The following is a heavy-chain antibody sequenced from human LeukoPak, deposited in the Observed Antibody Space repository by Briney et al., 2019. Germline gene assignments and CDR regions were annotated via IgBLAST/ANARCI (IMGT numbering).Heavy chain of an antibody. V-gene: IGHV3-13*05. CDR1: GFTFSSYD. CDR3: AGQARPGSAKGAFDI. D-gene: IGHD2-2*01. CDR2: ISTAGDP. J-gene: IGHJ3*02. Sequence: PGGSLRLSCAASGFTFSSYDMHWVRQDKGKGLEWVSAISTAGDPYYLGSVKGRFTISRENAKNSFYLQMNSLRAGDTAVYCCAGQARPGSAKGAFDIWGQGTMVTVSS.